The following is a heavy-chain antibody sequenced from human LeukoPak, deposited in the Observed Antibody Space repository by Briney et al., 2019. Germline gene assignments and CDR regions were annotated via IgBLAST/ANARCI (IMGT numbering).Heavy chain of an antibody. J-gene: IGHJ4*02. CDR3: AVSGYSSGWYKTYYFDY. CDR1: GFKFSDHY. D-gene: IGHD6-19*01. CDR2: SRNKASSYTT. Sequence: GGSLRLSCAASGFKFSDHYMDWVRQAPGKGLEWVGRSRNKASSYTTEYAASVEGRFTISRDNSKNTLYLQMGSLRAEDMAVYYCAVSGYSSGWYKTYYFDYWGQGNLVTVSS. V-gene: IGHV3-72*01.